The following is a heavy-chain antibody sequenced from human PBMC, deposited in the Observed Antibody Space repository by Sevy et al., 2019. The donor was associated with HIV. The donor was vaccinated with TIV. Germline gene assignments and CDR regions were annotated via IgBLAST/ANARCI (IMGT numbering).Heavy chain of an antibody. D-gene: IGHD2-2*01. V-gene: IGHV3-30*02. CDR3: ENDIVVVPAAMGNDY. CDR2: IRYDGSNK. CDR1: GFTFSSYG. J-gene: IGHJ4*02. Sequence: GGSLRLSCAASGFTFSSYGMHWVRQAPGKGLEWVAFIRYDGSNKYYADSVKDRFTISRDNSKNTQYLQMNSRGDKETAVYNCENDIVVVPAAMGNDYWGQGTLVTVSS.